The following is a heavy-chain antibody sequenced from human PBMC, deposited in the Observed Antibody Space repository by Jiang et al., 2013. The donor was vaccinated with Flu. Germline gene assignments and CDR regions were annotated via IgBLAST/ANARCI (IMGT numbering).Heavy chain of an antibody. D-gene: IGHD6-13*01. V-gene: IGHV1-2*06. J-gene: IGHJ4*02. Sequence: SGAEVKKPGASVKVSCKASGYTFTGYYMHWVRQAPGQGLEWMGRINPNSGGTNYAQKFQGRVTMTRDTSTSTVYMELSSLRSEDTAVYYCARDKYSSSWSPFDYWGQGTLVTVSS. CDR2: INPNSGGT. CDR1: GYTFTGYY. CDR3: ARDKYSSSWSPFDY.